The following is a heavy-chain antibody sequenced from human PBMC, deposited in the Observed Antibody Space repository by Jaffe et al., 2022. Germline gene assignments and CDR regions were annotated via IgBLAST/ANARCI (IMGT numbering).Heavy chain of an antibody. CDR1: GFTFSSYA. D-gene: IGHD3-3*01. Sequence: EVQLLESGGGLVQPGGSLRLSCAASGFTFSSYAMSWVRQAPGKGLEWVSAISGSGGSTYYADSVKGRFTISRDNSKNTLYLQMNSLRAEDTAVYYCAKYDFWSGYPPGYYYYYMDVWGKGTTVTVSS. V-gene: IGHV3-23*01. CDR3: AKYDFWSGYPPGYYYYYMDV. J-gene: IGHJ6*03. CDR2: ISGSGGST.